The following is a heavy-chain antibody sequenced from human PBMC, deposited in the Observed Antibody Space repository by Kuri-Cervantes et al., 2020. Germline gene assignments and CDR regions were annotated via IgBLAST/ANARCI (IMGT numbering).Heavy chain of an antibody. D-gene: IGHD6-19*01. Sequence: GGSLRLSCAASGFTFSSYAMSWVRQAPGKGLEWASAISGSGGSTYYADSVKGRFTISRDNSKNTLYLQMNSLRAEDTAVYYCARRYSSGWYFWLGFDYWGQGTLVTVSS. V-gene: IGHV3-23*01. CDR2: ISGSGGST. J-gene: IGHJ4*02. CDR1: GFTFSSYA. CDR3: ARRYSSGWYFWLGFDY.